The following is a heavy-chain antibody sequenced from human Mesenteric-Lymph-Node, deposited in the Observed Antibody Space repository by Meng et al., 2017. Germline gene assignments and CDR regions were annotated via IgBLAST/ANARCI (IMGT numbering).Heavy chain of an antibody. Sequence: GESLKISCAASGFTFSSYWMSWVRQAPGKGLEWVANIKQDGSEKYYVDSVKGRFTISRDNAKNSLYLQMNSLRAEDTAVYYCAREYSSGWTLDYWGQGTLVTVSS. CDR2: IKQDGSEK. CDR1: GFTFSSYW. CDR3: AREYSSGWTLDY. D-gene: IGHD6-19*01. V-gene: IGHV3-7*01. J-gene: IGHJ4*02.